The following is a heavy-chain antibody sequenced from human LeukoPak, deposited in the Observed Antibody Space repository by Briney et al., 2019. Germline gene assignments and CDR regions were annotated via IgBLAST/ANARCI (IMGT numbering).Heavy chain of an antibody. V-gene: IGHV5-51*01. D-gene: IGHD2-2*01. CDR3: AGVRVPAAGLTDAFDI. J-gene: IGHJ3*02. CDR1: GYIFSIYW. CDR2: IYPSDSDR. Sequence: GESLKISCTASGYIFSIYWITWVRQIPGKGLEWMGIIYPSDSDRRYSPSFQGRVTFSADKSISTAYLQWTSLKASDTAMYYCAGVRVPAAGLTDAFDIWGQGTKVIVSS.